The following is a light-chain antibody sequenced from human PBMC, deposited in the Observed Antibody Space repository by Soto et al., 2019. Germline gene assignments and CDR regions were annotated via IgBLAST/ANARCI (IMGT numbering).Light chain of an antibody. CDR2: DVN. CDR3: SSYTSSSIYV. Sequence: LTQPASVSGSPGRSITISCTGTSSDIGGYDFVSWYQQHPGKAPKLMIYDVNNRPSGISDRFSGSKSGNTASLTISDLQADDEADYYCSSYTSSSIYVFGAGTKVTVL. V-gene: IGLV2-14*03. J-gene: IGLJ1*01. CDR1: SSDIGGYDF.